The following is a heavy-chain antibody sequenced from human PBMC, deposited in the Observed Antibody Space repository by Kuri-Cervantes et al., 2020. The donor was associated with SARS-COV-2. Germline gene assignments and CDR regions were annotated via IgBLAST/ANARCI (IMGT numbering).Heavy chain of an antibody. V-gene: IGHV3-23*03. J-gene: IGHJ6*02. CDR3: ARVDDDILTGYSFYYYYGMDV. D-gene: IGHD3-9*01. CDR1: GFTFSSYA. CDR2: IYSGGSST. Sequence: GESLKISCAASGFTFSSYAMSWVRQAPGKGLEWVSVIYSGGSSTYYADSVKGRFTISRDNAKNSLYLQMNSLRAEDTAVYYCARVDDDILTGYSFYYYYGMDVWGQGTTVTVSS.